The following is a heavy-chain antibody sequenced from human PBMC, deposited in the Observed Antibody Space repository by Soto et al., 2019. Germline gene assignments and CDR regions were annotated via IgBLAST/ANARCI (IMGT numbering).Heavy chain of an antibody. J-gene: IGHJ4*02. V-gene: IGHV4-61*01. Sequence: SETLSLTCTVSGGSVSSGSYYWSWIRQPPGKGLEWIGYIYYSGSTNYNPSLKSRVTISVDTSKNQFSLKLSSVTAADTAVYYCARDERFDWFPPPLWYWGQGTLVTVSS. CDR1: GGSVSSGSYY. CDR2: IYYSGST. D-gene: IGHD3-9*01. CDR3: ARDERFDWFPPPLWY.